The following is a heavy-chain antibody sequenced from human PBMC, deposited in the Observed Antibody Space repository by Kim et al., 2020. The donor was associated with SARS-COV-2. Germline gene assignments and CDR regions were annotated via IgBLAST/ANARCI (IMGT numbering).Heavy chain of an antibody. Sequence: GGSLRLSCAASGFTFSSYGMHWVRQAPGKGLEWVAVISYDGSNKYYADSVKGRFTISRDNSKNTLYLQMNSLRAEDTAVYYCVGRYSYVWNFDYWGQGTLVTVSS. CDR2: ISYDGSNK. D-gene: IGHD5-18*01. CDR3: VGRYSYVWNFDY. CDR1: GFTFSSYG. J-gene: IGHJ4*02. V-gene: IGHV3-30*03.